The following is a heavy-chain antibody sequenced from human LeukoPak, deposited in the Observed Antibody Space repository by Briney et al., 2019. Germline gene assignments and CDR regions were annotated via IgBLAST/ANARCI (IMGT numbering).Heavy chain of an antibody. D-gene: IGHD1-14*01. Sequence: GGSLRLSCAASGFTFSSYRMYWVRQAPGKGLVWVSRINSDGSSTTYADSVKGRFTISRDNAKNTLYLQMNSLRDEDTAVYFCARGQAGTSWFDPWDQGTLVTVSS. V-gene: IGHV3-74*01. CDR1: GFTFSSYR. CDR3: ARGQAGTSWFDP. J-gene: IGHJ5*02. CDR2: INSDGSST.